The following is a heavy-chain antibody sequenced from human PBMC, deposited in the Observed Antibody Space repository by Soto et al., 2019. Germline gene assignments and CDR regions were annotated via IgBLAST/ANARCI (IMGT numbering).Heavy chain of an antibody. J-gene: IGHJ4*02. D-gene: IGHD3-22*01. Sequence: EVQLVESGGGLVQPGGSLRLSCAASGFTFSGSSMNWIRQAPGKGLEWISYINTLSTTMYYADSVKGRFSISRDNAKNSLYLHMNSLRADDTAIYYCTGGGVSSGPGYWGQGTLVTVSS. CDR1: GFTFSGSS. CDR2: INTLSTTM. CDR3: TGGGVSSGPGY. V-gene: IGHV3-48*01.